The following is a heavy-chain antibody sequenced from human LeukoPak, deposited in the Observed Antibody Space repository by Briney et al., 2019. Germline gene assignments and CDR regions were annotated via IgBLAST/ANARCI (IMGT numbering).Heavy chain of an antibody. D-gene: IGHD7-27*01. CDR2: IYYSGGT. V-gene: IGHV4-59*01. CDR1: GGSFNYYY. CDR3: ARETPGAGHFDY. J-gene: IGHJ4*02. Sequence: KPSETLSLTCTVSGGSFNYYYWMWIRQPPGKGLEWIGYIYYSGGTHYNPSLKSRVTMLVDTSKNQFSLKLTAVTAADTAVYYCARETPGAGHFDYWGQGSLVTVSS.